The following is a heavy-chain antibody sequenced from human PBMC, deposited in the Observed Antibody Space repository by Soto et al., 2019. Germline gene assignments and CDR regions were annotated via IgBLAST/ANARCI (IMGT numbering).Heavy chain of an antibody. CDR3: ARGYYYGSGSLYYFDY. CDR1: GGSISRYY. CDR2: IYYSGSA. D-gene: IGHD3-10*01. Sequence: SETLSLTCTVSGGSISRYYWSWIRQSPGKGLEWIGYIYYSGSANYNPSLKSRVTISVDTSKNQFSLKLSSVTAADTAVYYCARGYYYGSGSLYYFDYWGQGTLVTVSS. V-gene: IGHV4-59*12. J-gene: IGHJ4*02.